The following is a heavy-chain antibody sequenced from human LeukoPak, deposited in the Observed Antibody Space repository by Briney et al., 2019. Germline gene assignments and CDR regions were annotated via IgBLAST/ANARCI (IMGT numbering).Heavy chain of an antibody. Sequence: PGGSLRLSCAASGFTLSSNYMSWVRQAPGKGLEWVSIIYSSGSTYYADSVKGRFTISRGNSKNTLYLQMNSLRDEDTAVYYCARHLSGDDIWGQGTMVTVSS. D-gene: IGHD4-17*01. CDR2: IYSSGST. CDR1: GFTLSSNY. CDR3: ARHLSGDDI. V-gene: IGHV3-53*01. J-gene: IGHJ3*02.